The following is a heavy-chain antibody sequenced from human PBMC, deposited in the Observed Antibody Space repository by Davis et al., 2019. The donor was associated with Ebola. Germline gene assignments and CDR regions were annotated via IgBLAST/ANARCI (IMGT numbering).Heavy chain of an antibody. CDR2: IKQDGSEK. CDR3: ARDRHEGYCTGGVCYGGYYYGMDV. D-gene: IGHD2-8*02. CDR1: GFTFSSYW. Sequence: PGGSLRLSCAASGFTFSSYWMSWVRQAPGKGLEWVANIKQDGSEKYYVDSVKGRFTIPRDNAKNSLYLQMNSLRAEDTAVYYCARDRHEGYCTGGVCYGGYYYGMDVWGQGTTVTVSS. V-gene: IGHV3-7*01. J-gene: IGHJ6*02.